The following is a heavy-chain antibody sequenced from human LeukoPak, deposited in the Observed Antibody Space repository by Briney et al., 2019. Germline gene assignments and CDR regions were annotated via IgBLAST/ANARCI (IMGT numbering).Heavy chain of an antibody. D-gene: IGHD2-2*02. J-gene: IGHJ5*02. CDR3: ARATIVVVPAAIPGGGGHMYNWFDP. Sequence: ASVKVSCKASGGTFSSYAISWVRQAPGQGLEWMGGIIPIFGTANYAQKFQGRVTITTDESTSTAYMELSSLRSEDTAVYYCARATIVVVPAAIPGGGGHMYNWFDPWGQGTLVTVSS. V-gene: IGHV1-69*05. CDR1: GGTFSSYA. CDR2: IIPIFGTA.